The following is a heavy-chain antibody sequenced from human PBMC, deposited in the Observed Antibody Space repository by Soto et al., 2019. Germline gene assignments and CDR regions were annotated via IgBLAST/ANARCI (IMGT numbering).Heavy chain of an antibody. V-gene: IGHV3-48*02. CDR1: GFTFSSYS. CDR3: ARAYCTNGVCYFDY. J-gene: IGHJ4*02. Sequence: GGSLRLSCAASGFTFSSYSMNWVRQAPGKGLEWVSYISSSSSTIYYADSVKGRLTISRDNAKNSLYLQMNSLRDEDTAVYYCARAYCTNGVCYFDYWGQGTLVNVSS. D-gene: IGHD2-8*01. CDR2: ISSSSSTI.